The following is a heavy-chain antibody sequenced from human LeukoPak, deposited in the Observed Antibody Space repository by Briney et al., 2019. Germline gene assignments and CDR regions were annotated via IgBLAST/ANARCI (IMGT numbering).Heavy chain of an antibody. J-gene: IGHJ4*02. CDR1: GYTFTSYW. CDR2: IYPGDSDT. D-gene: IGHD3-3*01. Sequence: GASVKVSCKASGYTFTSYWIGWVRQMPGKGLEWMGIIYPGDSDTRYSPSLQGQVTISADKSISTAYLQWSSLKASDTAMYYCARLTPHTILDYWGQGTLVTVSS. V-gene: IGHV5-51*01. CDR3: ARLTPHTILDY.